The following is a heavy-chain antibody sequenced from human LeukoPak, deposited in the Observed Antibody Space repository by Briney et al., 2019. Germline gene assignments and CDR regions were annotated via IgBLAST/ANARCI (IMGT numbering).Heavy chain of an antibody. J-gene: IGHJ4*02. CDR2: ISESSSHR. CDR3: AKSAPSRY. CDR1: RFIFSSYS. Sequence: PGGSLRLSCEASRFIFSSYSMNWVRQAPGKGLEWLSYISESSSHRYYADSVKGRFTISRDNAKNSLYLEMNGLRAEDTATYYCAKSAPSRYWGQGTLVTVSS. V-gene: IGHV3-21*06. D-gene: IGHD2-2*01.